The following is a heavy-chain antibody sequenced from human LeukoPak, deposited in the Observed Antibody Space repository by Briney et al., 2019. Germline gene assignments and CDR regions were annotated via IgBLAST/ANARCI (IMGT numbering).Heavy chain of an antibody. CDR2: IKQDGSEK. CDR3: VRVSSDWVTFDV. Sequence: GGSLRLSCAASGLTFSSYWMSWVRQAPGKGLEWVANIKQDGSEKYYVDSVKGRFTISRDNAKNTLYMQMNSLRTEDTAVYYCVRVSSDWVTFDVWGQGTMVTVSS. V-gene: IGHV3-7*02. CDR1: GLTFSSYW. J-gene: IGHJ3*01. D-gene: IGHD6-19*01.